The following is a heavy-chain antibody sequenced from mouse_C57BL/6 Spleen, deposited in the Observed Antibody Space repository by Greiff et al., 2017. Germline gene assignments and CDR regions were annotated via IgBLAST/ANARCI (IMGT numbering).Heavy chain of an antibody. Sequence: QVQLQQPGAELVKPGASVKLSCKASGYTFTSYWMQWVKQRPGQGLEWIGEIDPSDSYTNYNQKFKGKATLTVDTSSSTAYMQLSSLTSEDSAVYYCARLCYYGNLRYYFDYWGQGTTLTVSS. CDR1: GYTFTSYW. V-gene: IGHV1-50*01. CDR2: IDPSDSYT. CDR3: ARLCYYGNLRYYFDY. J-gene: IGHJ2*01. D-gene: IGHD2-1*01.